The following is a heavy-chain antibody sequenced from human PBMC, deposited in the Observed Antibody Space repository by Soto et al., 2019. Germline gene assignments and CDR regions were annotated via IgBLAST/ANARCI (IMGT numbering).Heavy chain of an antibody. J-gene: IGHJ4*02. D-gene: IGHD3-22*01. Sequence: ASVKVSCKVSGYTLTELSMHWVRQAPGKGLEWMGGFDPEDGETIYAQKFQGRVTMTEGTSTDTAYMELSSLRSEDTAVYYCAEYRRYYDSSGYAVDYWGQGTLVTVSS. CDR1: GYTLTELS. CDR3: AEYRRYYDSSGYAVDY. V-gene: IGHV1-24*01. CDR2: FDPEDGET.